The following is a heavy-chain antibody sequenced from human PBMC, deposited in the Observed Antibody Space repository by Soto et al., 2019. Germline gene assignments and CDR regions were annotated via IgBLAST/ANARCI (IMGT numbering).Heavy chain of an antibody. V-gene: IGHV4-59*01. CDR2: IYYSRST. Sequence: QVQLQESGPGLVKPSETLSLTCTVSGGSISTYYWNWIRQPPGKGLEWIGYIYYSRSTNYNPSLKSRVSISGDTSKNQLSRKLSSVTAADTAVYYCARSTGYGDSYFDYWGQGTLVTVSS. CDR3: ARSTGYGDSYFDY. J-gene: IGHJ4*02. D-gene: IGHD4-17*01. CDR1: GGSISTYY.